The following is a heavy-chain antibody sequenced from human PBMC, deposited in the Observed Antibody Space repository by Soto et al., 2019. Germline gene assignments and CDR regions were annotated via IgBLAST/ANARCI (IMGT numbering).Heavy chain of an antibody. CDR3: ARDLGYYDSSGYYY. V-gene: IGHV1-69*04. J-gene: IGHJ4*02. CDR2: IIPILGIA. Sequence: GSSVKVSCKTSGYTFTRYGISWVRQAPGQGLEWMGRIIPILGIANYAQKFQGRVTITADKSTSTAYMELSSLRSEDTAVYYCARDLGYYDSSGYYYWGQGTLVTVS. D-gene: IGHD3-22*01. CDR1: GYTFTRYG.